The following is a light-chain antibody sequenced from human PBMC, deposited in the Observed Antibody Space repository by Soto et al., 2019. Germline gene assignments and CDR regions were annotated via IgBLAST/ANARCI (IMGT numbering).Light chain of an antibody. J-gene: IGKJ1*01. V-gene: IGKV1-5*01. CDR2: DAS. CDR1: QSTSSF. Sequence: DIEMTPSPSSLAAYVGDGVTITCRASQSTSSFLNWYQQKPGKAPKLLIYDASSLESGVPSRFSGSGSGTEFTLTISSLQPDDFATYYCQQYNSYPWTFGQGTKVDIK. CDR3: QQYNSYPWT.